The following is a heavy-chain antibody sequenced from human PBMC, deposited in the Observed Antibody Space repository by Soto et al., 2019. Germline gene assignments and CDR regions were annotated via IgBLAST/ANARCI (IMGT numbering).Heavy chain of an antibody. Sequence: SETLSLTCTVSGGSISSGDYYWSWIRQPPGKGLEWIGYIYYSGSTYYNPSLKSRVTISVDTSKNQFSLKLSSVTAADTAVYYCARGVQQQWLVQKKFDPWGQGTLVTSPQ. CDR1: GGSISSGDYY. CDR3: ARGVQQQWLVQKKFDP. J-gene: IGHJ5*02. V-gene: IGHV4-30-4*01. CDR2: IYYSGST. D-gene: IGHD6-19*01.